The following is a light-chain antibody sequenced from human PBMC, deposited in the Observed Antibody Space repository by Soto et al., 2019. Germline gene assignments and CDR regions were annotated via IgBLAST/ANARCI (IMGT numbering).Light chain of an antibody. CDR1: QSVISY. J-gene: IGKJ2*01. CDR3: QQRSNWPPYT. Sequence: ETVMTQSPATLSVSPGERATLSCRASQSVISYLAWYQQKPGQAPRLLIYDASNRATGIPARFSGSGSGTDFTLTISSLEPEDFAVYYCQQRSNWPPYTFGQGTKLEIK. V-gene: IGKV3-11*01. CDR2: DAS.